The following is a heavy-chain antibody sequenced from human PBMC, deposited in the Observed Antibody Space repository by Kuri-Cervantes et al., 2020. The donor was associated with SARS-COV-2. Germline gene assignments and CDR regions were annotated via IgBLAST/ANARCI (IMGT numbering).Heavy chain of an antibody. J-gene: IGHJ3*02. V-gene: IGHV4-59*01. CDR3: ARWQKYGSGSYSDAFDI. D-gene: IGHD3-10*01. CDR1: GGSISSYY. CDR2: IYYSGST. Sequence: SETLSLTCTVSGGSISSYYWSWIRQPPGKGLEWIGYIYYSGSTNYNPSPKSRVTISVDTSKNQFSLKLSSVTAADTAVYYCARWQKYGSGSYSDAFDIWGQGTMVTVSS.